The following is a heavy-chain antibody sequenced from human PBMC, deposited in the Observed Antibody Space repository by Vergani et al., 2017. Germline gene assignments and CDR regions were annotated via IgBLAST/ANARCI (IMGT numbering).Heavy chain of an antibody. Sequence: EVQLLESGGGLVQPGGSLRLSCAASGFTFSSFAMSWVRQAPGKGLEWVSAITGSGGSRDYADSVKGRFTLSRDNSKDTLYLQMNSLRAEDTAVYYCAKDQTGLGYSNGLCDYWGQGTLVTVSS. CDR2: ITGSGGSR. D-gene: IGHD5-18*01. CDR1: GFTFSSFA. CDR3: AKDQTGLGYSNGLCDY. J-gene: IGHJ4*02. V-gene: IGHV3-23*01.